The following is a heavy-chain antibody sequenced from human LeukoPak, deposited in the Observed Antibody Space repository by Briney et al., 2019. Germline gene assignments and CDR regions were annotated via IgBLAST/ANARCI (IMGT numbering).Heavy chain of an antibody. CDR1: GYTFTSYG. D-gene: IGHD3-22*01. J-gene: IGHJ3*02. Sequence: GASVKVSCKASGYTFTSYGISWVRQAPGQGLEWMGWISAYNGNTNYAQKLQGRVTMTTDTSTSTAYMELRSLRSDDTAVYYCAGGSSSGYYQQYAFDIWGQGTMVTVSS. CDR2: ISAYNGNT. V-gene: IGHV1-18*01. CDR3: AGGSSSGYYQQYAFDI.